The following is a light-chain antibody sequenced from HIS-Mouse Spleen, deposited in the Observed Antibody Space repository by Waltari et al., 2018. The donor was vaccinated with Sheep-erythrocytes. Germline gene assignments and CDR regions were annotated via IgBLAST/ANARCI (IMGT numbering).Light chain of an antibody. CDR1: SSDVGGYNY. J-gene: IGLJ3*02. V-gene: IGLV2-8*01. Sequence: QSALTQPPSASGSPGQSVTTSCTGTSSDVGGYNYVSWYQQHPGKAPKLMIYEVSKRPSGVPDRFSGSKSGNTASLTVSELQAEDEADYYCSSYTGSNNWVFGGGTKLTVL. CDR3: SSYTGSNNWV. CDR2: EVS.